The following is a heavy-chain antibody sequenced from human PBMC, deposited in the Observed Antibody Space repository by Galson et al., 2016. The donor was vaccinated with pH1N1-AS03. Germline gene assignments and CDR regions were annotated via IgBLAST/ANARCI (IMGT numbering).Heavy chain of an antibody. CDR2: ISSDSTTI. Sequence: SLRLSCAASGITFNHYSMNWVRQAPGKGLEWVSYISSDSTTIYYADSVKGRFTISRDNAKNSLYLQMNRLTAEDTAIYYCARTSGAYFGSAFDIWGQGTMVTVSS. CDR3: ARTSGAYFGSAFDI. CDR1: GITFNHYS. J-gene: IGHJ3*02. V-gene: IGHV3-48*04. D-gene: IGHD1-26*01.